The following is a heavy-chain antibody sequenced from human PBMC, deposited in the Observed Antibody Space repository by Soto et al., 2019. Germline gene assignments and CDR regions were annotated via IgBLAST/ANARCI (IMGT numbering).Heavy chain of an antibody. J-gene: IGHJ6*03. D-gene: IGHD5-12*01. Sequence: SETLSLTCTVSGGSISSYYWSWIRQPPGKGLEWIGYIYYSGSTNYNPSLKSRVTISVDTSKNQFSLKLSSVTAADTAVYYCARGSYSGYSYYYYYMDVWGKGTTVTVSS. CDR3: ARGSYSGYSYYYYYMDV. V-gene: IGHV4-59*01. CDR1: GGSISSYY. CDR2: IYYSGST.